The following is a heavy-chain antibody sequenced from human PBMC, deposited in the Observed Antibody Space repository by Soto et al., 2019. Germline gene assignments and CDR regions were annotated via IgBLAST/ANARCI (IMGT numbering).Heavy chain of an antibody. V-gene: IGHV3-21*01. CDR2: ISSSSSYI. D-gene: IGHD3-9*01. Sequence: GGSLRLSCAASGFTFSSYSMNWARQAPGKGLEWVSSISSSSSYIYYADSVKGRFTISRDNAKNSLYLQMNSLRAEDTAVYYCARDGSNYDILTGYYNVGYFDYWGQGTLVTAPQ. J-gene: IGHJ4*02. CDR1: GFTFSSYS. CDR3: ARDGSNYDILTGYYNVGYFDY.